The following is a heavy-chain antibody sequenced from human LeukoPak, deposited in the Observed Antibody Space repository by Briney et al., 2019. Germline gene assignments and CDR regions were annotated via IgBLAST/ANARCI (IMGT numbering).Heavy chain of an antibody. CDR2: INPSGGST. Sequence: GASVKVSCKASGYTFTTYFMHWVRQAPGQGLEWMGIINPSGGSTRYAQKFQGRVTMTRDTSTSTVYMELSSLISDDTALYYCAREGGRITMVRDNWFDHWGQGTLVTVSS. V-gene: IGHV1-46*01. CDR3: AREGGRITMVRDNWFDH. D-gene: IGHD3-10*01. J-gene: IGHJ5*02. CDR1: GYTFTTYF.